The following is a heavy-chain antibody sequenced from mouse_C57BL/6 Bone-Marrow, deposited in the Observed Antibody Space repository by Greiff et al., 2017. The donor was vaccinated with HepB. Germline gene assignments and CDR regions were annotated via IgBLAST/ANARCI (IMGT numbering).Heavy chain of an antibody. CDR1: GFNIKDDY. D-gene: IGHD2-3*01. V-gene: IGHV14-4*01. J-gene: IGHJ2*01. CDR3: TTFYDGYYDY. Sequence: VQLQQSGAELVRPGASVKLSCTASGFNIKDDYMHWVKQRPEQGLEWIGWIDPENGDTEYATKFQGKATITAATSSNTAYLQLSSLTSEDTAVYYCTTFYDGYYDYWGQGTTLTVSS. CDR2: IDPENGDT.